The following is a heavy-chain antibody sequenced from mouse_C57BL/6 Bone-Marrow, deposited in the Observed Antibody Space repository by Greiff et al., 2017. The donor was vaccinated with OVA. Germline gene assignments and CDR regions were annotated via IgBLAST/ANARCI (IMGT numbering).Heavy chain of an antibody. D-gene: IGHD1-1*01. CDR1: GYTFTSYW. Sequence: QVQLQQPGAELVKPGASVKLSCKASGYTFTSYWMHWVKQRPGQGLEWIGLIHPNSGSTNYNEKFKSKDTLTVDKSSSTAYMQLSSLTSEDSAVYYCARGGSKSWFDYWGQGTTLTVSS. J-gene: IGHJ2*01. V-gene: IGHV1-64*01. CDR3: ARGGSKSWFDY. CDR2: IHPNSGST.